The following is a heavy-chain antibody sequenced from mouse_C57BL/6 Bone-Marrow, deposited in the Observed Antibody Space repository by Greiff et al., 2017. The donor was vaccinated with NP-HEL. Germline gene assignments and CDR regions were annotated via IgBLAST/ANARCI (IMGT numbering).Heavy chain of an antibody. CDR2: ISYDGSN. V-gene: IGHV3-6*01. CDR1: GYSITSGYY. CDR3: ARAPNWDGDWYFDV. Sequence: EVQLQQSGPGLVKPSQSLSLTCSVTGYSITSGYYWNWIRQFPGNKLEWMGYISYDGSNNYNPSLKNRISITRDTSKNQFFLKLNSVTTEDTATYYCARAPNWDGDWYFDVWGTGTTVTVSS. J-gene: IGHJ1*03. D-gene: IGHD4-1*02.